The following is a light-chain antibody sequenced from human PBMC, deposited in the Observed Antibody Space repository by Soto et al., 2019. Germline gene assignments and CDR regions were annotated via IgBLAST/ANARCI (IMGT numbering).Light chain of an antibody. CDR3: QQYNNWPRT. CDR1: QSVSTN. Sequence: IVMTKSPATLFVSPGDRTILSCRAGQSVSTNLAWYQQKPGQAPRLLIQGASTRATGIPARFSGSGSGTEFTLTISSLQSEDFAVYYCQQYNNWPRTFGHGTKV. J-gene: IGKJ1*01. CDR2: GAS. V-gene: IGKV3-15*01.